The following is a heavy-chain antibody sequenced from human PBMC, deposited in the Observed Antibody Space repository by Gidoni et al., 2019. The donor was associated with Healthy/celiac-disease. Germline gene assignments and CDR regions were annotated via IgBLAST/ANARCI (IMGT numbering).Heavy chain of an antibody. CDR2: ISYDGSNK. CDR1: GFTFSSYG. Sequence: QVQLVESGGGVVQPGRSLRLSCAASGFTFSSYGMHWVRQAPGKGLEWVAVISYDGSNKYYADSVKGRFTISRDNSKNTLYLQMNSLRAEDTAVYYCAKAQRVTMVRGTLDYWGQGTLVTVSS. CDR3: AKAQRVTMVRGTLDY. J-gene: IGHJ4*02. V-gene: IGHV3-30*18. D-gene: IGHD3-10*01.